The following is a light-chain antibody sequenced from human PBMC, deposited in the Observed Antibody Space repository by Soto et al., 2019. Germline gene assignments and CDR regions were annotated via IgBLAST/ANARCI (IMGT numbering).Light chain of an antibody. Sequence: EIVLTQSPGTLSLSPGERATLSCRASQTVSDNLAWYQQKPGQAPRLLIYGASTRATGIPARFSGSGSGTEFTLTIDTLQSEDFAVYYCQQYNIWPLTFGGGTKVDIK. CDR3: QQYNIWPLT. J-gene: IGKJ4*01. V-gene: IGKV3D-15*01. CDR1: QTVSDN. CDR2: GAS.